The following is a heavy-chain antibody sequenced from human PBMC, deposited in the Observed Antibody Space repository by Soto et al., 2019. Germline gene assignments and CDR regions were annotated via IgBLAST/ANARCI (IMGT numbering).Heavy chain of an antibody. CDR2: IYYSGST. Sequence: SETLSLTCTVSGGSVSSGSYYWSWIRQPPGKGLEWIGYIYYSGSTNYNPSLKSRVTISVDTSKNQFSLKLSSVTAADTAVYYCARGRDFWSGHYYYYGMDVWGQGTTVTVS. J-gene: IGHJ6*02. CDR1: GGSVSSGSYY. CDR3: ARGRDFWSGHYYYYGMDV. V-gene: IGHV4-61*01. D-gene: IGHD3-3*01.